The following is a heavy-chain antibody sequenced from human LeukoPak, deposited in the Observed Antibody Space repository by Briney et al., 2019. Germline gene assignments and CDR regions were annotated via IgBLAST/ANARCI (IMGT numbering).Heavy chain of an antibody. CDR3: ARDGSRGGREAYDFWSGFNGGHSFDF. Sequence: VSVKVSCKASGYTFTSYAINWVRQAPGQGLECLGWIDTNTGNPTYALGLTGRFVFSLDTSASTAYLQISSLTPEDTAVYFCARDGSRGGREAYDFWSGFNGGHSFDFWGQGTMVTVSS. CDR2: IDTNTGNP. CDR1: GYTFTSYA. V-gene: IGHV7-4-1*02. D-gene: IGHD3-3*01. J-gene: IGHJ3*01.